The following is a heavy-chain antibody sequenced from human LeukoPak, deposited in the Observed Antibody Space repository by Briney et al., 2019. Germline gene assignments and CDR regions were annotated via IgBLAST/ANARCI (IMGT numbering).Heavy chain of an antibody. CDR1: GGSISTYH. J-gene: IGHJ4*02. Sequence: SETLSLSCTVSGGSISTYHWSWIRQPPGKGLQWIGYIGYSGSTKYNPSLKSRVTISVDTSKSQFSLKLSSVTAADTAVYYCARQQEVDDWGGSCFFDYWGRGTLVTVSS. CDR3: ARQQEVDDWGGSCFFDY. CDR2: IGYSGST. D-gene: IGHD3-9*01. V-gene: IGHV4-59*08.